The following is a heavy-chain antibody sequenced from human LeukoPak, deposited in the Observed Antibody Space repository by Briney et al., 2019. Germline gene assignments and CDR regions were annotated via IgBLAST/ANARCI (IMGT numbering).Heavy chain of an antibody. J-gene: IGHJ2*01. CDR1: GFTFSHFA. V-gene: IGHV3-30*02. CDR2: IWYDGTHG. CDR3: AKPRAMTTGVGRYFDL. D-gene: IGHD1-1*01. Sequence: GGSLRLSCAASGFTFSHFAMHWVRQTPGTGLQWVASIWYDGTHGNYVDSVKGRFTISRDNSKNTLYLQMNGLRAEDTATYYCAKPRAMTTGVGRYFDLWGRGTLVTVSS.